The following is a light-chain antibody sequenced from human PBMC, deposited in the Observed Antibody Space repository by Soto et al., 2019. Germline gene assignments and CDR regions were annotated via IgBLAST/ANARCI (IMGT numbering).Light chain of an antibody. Sequence: QSALTQPASVSGPPGQSITISCTGTSSDVGGYNYVSWYQQHPGKGPKLMIYEVSNRPSGVSNRFSGSKSGNTATLTISGLQAEDEADYYCSSYTSTTTRVFGTGTKVTV. CDR3: SSYTSTTTRV. V-gene: IGLV2-14*03. J-gene: IGLJ1*01. CDR1: SSDVGGYNY. CDR2: EVS.